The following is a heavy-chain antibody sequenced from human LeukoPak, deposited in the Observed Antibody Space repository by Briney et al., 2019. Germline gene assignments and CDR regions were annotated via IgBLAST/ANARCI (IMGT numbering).Heavy chain of an antibody. Sequence: PSGTLSLTCAVSGGSISSSNWWSWVRQPPGKGLEWIGEIYHSGSTNYNPSLKSRVTISVDKSKNQFSLKLSSVTAADTAVYYCASGLLPLYGGYLEDYWGQGTLVTVSS. D-gene: IGHD4-23*01. CDR3: ASGLLPLYGGYLEDY. J-gene: IGHJ4*02. CDR2: IYHSGST. V-gene: IGHV4-4*02. CDR1: GGSISSSNW.